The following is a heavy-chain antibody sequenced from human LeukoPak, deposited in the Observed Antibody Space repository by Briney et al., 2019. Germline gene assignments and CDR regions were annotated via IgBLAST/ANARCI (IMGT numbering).Heavy chain of an antibody. J-gene: IGHJ3*02. CDR2: ISNGGSYK. CDR3: AQPRGGDSLAFDT. Sequence: PGGSLRLSCQPAGFTFSTHGTHWVRQAPGKGLEWVAGISNGGSYKYYADSVKGRFTISRDNSRNTLYLQMNSLRPDDTALYYCAQPRGGDSLAFDTSGQGTMVAVSS. D-gene: IGHD2-21*02. V-gene: IGHV3-30*18. CDR1: GFTFSTHG.